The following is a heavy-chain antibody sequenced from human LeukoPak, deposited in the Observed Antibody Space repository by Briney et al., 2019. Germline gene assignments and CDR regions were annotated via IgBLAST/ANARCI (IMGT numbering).Heavy chain of an antibody. CDR1: GYTFTSYY. J-gene: IGHJ3*02. CDR2: INPSGGST. D-gene: IGHD3/OR15-3a*01. Sequence: ASVKVPCKASGYTFTSYYMHWVRQAPGQGLEWMGIINPSGGSTSYAQKFQGRVTMTRDTSASTVYMELSSLRSEDTAVYYCARDWSGDGAFDIWGQGTMVTVSS. CDR3: ARDWSGDGAFDI. V-gene: IGHV1-46*01.